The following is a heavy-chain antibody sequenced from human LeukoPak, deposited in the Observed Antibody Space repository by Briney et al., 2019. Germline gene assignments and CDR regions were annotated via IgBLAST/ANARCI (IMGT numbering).Heavy chain of an antibody. D-gene: IGHD3-9*01. CDR2: IIPILGIA. CDR3: ARDHTDILTGYYRKAFDI. J-gene: IGHJ3*02. V-gene: IGHV1-69*04. Sequence: SVKVSCKASGGTFSSYAISWVRQAPGQGLEWMGRIIPILGIANYAQKFQGRVTITADKSTSTAYVELSSLRSEDTAVYYCARDHTDILTGYYRKAFDIWGQGTMVTVSS. CDR1: GGTFSSYA.